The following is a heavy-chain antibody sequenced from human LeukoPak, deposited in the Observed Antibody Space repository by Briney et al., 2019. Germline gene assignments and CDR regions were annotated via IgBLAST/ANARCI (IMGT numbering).Heavy chain of an antibody. CDR3: AEDSSMVTTRAPYYYYYLDV. CDR2: IIPLLGTP. D-gene: IGHD4-17*01. Sequence: ASVKVSCKASGGTFTNYAISWVRQAPGQGLEWMGGIIPLLGTPNYAQKFQGRVTITADDSMSTAYMELTSLRSEDTAVYYCAEDSSMVTTRAPYYYYYLDVWGQGTTVTVSS. CDR1: GGTFTNYA. J-gene: IGHJ6*02. V-gene: IGHV1-69*13.